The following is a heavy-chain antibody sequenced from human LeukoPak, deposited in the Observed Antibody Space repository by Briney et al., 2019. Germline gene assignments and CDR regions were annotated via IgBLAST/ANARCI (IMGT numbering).Heavy chain of an antibody. V-gene: IGHV3-30*18. D-gene: IGHD6-13*01. CDR3: AKDHEQDLIHYFDY. CDR2: ISYDGSNK. CDR1: GFTFSSYG. Sequence: GGSLRLSCAASGFTFSSYGMHWVRQAPGKGLEWVAVISYDGSNKYYADSVKGRFTISRDNSKNTLYLQMNSLRAEDTALYYCAKDHEQDLIHYFDYWGQGTLVTVSS. J-gene: IGHJ4*02.